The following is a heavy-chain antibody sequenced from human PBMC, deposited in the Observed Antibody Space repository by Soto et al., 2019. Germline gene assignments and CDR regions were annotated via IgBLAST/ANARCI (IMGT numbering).Heavy chain of an antibody. D-gene: IGHD3-10*01. CDR1: GYSFTTYW. V-gene: IGHV5-10-1*01. CDR3: ARRPYGSGHYQYYGMDV. J-gene: IGHJ6*02. Sequence: GESLKISCQASGYSFTTYWISWVRQMPGKGLECMGRIDPTDSYTDYGPSFEGHVTMSVDRSINTAYLEWSSLKASDTAMYYCARRPYGSGHYQYYGMDVWGQGTTVTVSS. CDR2: IDPTDSYT.